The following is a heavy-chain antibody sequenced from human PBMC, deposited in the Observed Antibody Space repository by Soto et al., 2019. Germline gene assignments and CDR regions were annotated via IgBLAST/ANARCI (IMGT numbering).Heavy chain of an antibody. V-gene: IGHV1-2*04. D-gene: IGHD3-10*01. Sequence: GASVEVCCEACGDRFTGYYMHWVRQSPGQGLEWMGWINPNSGGTNYAQKFQGWVTMTRDTSISTAYMELSRLRSDDTAVYYCAREYYVSGSYDYYYSGMDVWGQGTTVTVSS. CDR2: INPNSGGT. J-gene: IGHJ6*02. CDR1: GDRFTGYY. CDR3: AREYYVSGSYDYYYSGMDV.